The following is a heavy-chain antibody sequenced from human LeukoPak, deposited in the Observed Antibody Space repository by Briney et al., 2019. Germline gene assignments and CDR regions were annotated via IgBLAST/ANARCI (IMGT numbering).Heavy chain of an antibody. J-gene: IGHJ4*02. CDR1: GFTFSDYY. Sequence: GGSLRLSCAASGFTFSDYYMSWIRQAPGKGLEWVSYISSSGSTIYYADSVKGRFTISRDNAKNSLYLQMNSLRAEDTAVYYCARGVVFWSGYYDYFDYWGQGTPVTVSS. CDR3: ARGVVFWSGYYDYFDY. V-gene: IGHV3-11*01. D-gene: IGHD3-3*01. CDR2: ISSSGSTI.